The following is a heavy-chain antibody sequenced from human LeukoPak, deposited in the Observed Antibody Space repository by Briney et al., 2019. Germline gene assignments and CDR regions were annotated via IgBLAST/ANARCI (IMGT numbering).Heavy chain of an antibody. CDR2: ISSSSSYI. Sequence: PGGSLRLSCAASGFTFSLYNMNWVRQAPGKGLEWVSSISSSSSYIYYADSVKGRFTISRDNAKNSLYLQMNSLRAGDTAVYYCARDVYEGSGYYHPWGQGTLVTVSS. D-gene: IGHD3-22*01. CDR1: GFTFSLYN. CDR3: ARDVYEGSGYYHP. J-gene: IGHJ5*02. V-gene: IGHV3-21*01.